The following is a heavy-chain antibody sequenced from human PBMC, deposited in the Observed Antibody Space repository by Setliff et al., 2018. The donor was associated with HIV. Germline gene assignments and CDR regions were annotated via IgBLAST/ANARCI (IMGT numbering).Heavy chain of an antibody. D-gene: IGHD3-22*01. Sequence: PSETLSLTCTVSGGSISSGSYYWSWIRQPAGKGLEWIGRIYTSGSTNYNPSLKSRVTISVDTSKNQFSLKLSSVTAADTAVYYRARQGIVYYDSPGDAFDIWGQGTMVTVSS. CDR1: GGSISSGSYY. CDR3: ARQGIVYYDSPGDAFDI. V-gene: IGHV4-61*02. CDR2: IYTSGST. J-gene: IGHJ3*02.